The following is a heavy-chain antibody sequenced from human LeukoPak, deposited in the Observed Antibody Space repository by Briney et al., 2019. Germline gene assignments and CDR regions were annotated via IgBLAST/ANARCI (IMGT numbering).Heavy chain of an antibody. CDR3: AGARNPGYYYDSSGFLPQD. CDR2: IYYSGST. D-gene: IGHD3-22*01. Sequence: SETLSLTCTVSGGSISSSSYYWGWIRQPPGKGLEWIGSIYYSGSTYYNPSLKSRVTISVDTSKNQFSLKLSSVTAADTAVYYCAGARNPGYYYDSSGFLPQDWGQGTLVTVSS. J-gene: IGHJ4*02. CDR1: GGSISSSSYY. V-gene: IGHV4-39*07.